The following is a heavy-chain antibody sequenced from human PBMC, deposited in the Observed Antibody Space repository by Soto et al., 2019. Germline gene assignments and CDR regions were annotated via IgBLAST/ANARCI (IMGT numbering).Heavy chain of an antibody. V-gene: IGHV3-11*01. J-gene: IGHJ6*02. Sequence: QVQLVESGGGLVKPGGTLRLSCAASGLTFSDCYMNWIRKAPGKGLEWVSYISSRGSSINYAGSVKGRFTISRDNAKNSLYLQMNSLRAEDTAMYYCARVRFGVWGYAMDVWGQGTTVTVSS. CDR2: ISSRGSSI. CDR1: GLTFSDCY. CDR3: ARVRFGVWGYAMDV. D-gene: IGHD3-10*01.